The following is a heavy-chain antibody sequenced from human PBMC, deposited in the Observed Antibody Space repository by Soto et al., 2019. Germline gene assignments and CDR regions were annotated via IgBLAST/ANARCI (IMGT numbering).Heavy chain of an antibody. J-gene: IGHJ5*02. D-gene: IGHD4-17*01. Sequence: PGGSLRLSCVASGFSFSSYGMTWVRQAPGKGLEWVSSISPSSSFVNYADSVQGRFTISRDTAKKSLFLQMSSLRAEDTAVYYCAREVTEPTTGVHWLDPWGQGTLVTVSS. CDR2: ISPSSSFV. V-gene: IGHV3-21*01. CDR3: AREVTEPTTGVHWLDP. CDR1: GFSFSSYG.